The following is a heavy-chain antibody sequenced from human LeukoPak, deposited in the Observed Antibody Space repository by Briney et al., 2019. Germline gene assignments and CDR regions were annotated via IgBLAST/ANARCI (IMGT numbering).Heavy chain of an antibody. V-gene: IGHV4-34*01. Sequence: PSETLSLTCAVYGGSFSGYYWSWIRQPPGKGLEWIGEINHSGSINYNPSLKSRVTISVDTSKNQFSLKLSSVTAADTAVYYCARGSPFFPFDYWGQGTLVTVSS. CDR3: ARGSPFFPFDY. D-gene: IGHD3-3*01. CDR2: INHSGSI. CDR1: GGSFSGYY. J-gene: IGHJ4*02.